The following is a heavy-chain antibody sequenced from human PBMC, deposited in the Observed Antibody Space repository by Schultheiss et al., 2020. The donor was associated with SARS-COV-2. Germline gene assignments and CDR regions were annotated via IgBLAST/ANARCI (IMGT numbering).Heavy chain of an antibody. CDR2: VYTSGST. CDR1: GGSISGYY. V-gene: IGHV4-4*08. Sequence: SETLSLTCTVSGGSISGYYWNWIRQSPGKGLEWIGSVYTSGSTSHNPALRSRVAVSVDTSKNLFSLKLSSVTAADTAVYYCARLPKGWGQGTTVTVSS. J-gene: IGHJ6*02. CDR3: ARLPKG.